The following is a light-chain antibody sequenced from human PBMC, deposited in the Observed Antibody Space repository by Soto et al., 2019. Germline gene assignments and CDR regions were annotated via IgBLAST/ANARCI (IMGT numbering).Light chain of an antibody. CDR2: GAS. CDR1: QGVSNK. V-gene: IGKV3-15*01. CDR3: QQYNSWPLT. Sequence: EIVMTQSPATLSVSPGDGATLSCRTSQGVSNKLVWYQQKPGQAPRLLIYGASTRATGIPARFSGSGSGTEFTLTISSLQSEDFAVYYCQQYNSWPLTFGGGTKVEI. J-gene: IGKJ4*01.